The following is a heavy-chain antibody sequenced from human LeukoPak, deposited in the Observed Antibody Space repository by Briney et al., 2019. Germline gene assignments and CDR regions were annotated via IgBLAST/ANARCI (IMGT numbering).Heavy chain of an antibody. J-gene: IGHJ3*02. CDR2: IYHSGST. V-gene: IGHV4-39*07. CDR1: GGSITSSSYY. D-gene: IGHD4-11*01. CDR3: AIAHDYSIAFDI. Sequence: PSETLSLTCTVSGGSITSSSYYWGWIRQPPGKGLEWIGSIYHSGSTYYNPSLKSRVTISVDTSKNQFSLKLSSVTAADTAVYYCAIAHDYSIAFDIWGQGTMVTVSS.